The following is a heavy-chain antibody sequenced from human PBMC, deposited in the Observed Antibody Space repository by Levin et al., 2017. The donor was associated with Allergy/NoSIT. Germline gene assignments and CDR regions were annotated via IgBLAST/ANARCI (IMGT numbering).Heavy chain of an antibody. V-gene: IGHV4-59*01. CDR1: GGSISNYY. J-gene: IGHJ4*02. CDR2: IYYSGST. Sequence: SETLSLTCTVSGGSISNYYWSWIRQPPGKGLECIGYIYYSGSTNYNPSLKSRVTISVDTSKNLFSLNLSSVTAADTAVYYCARVASGTFDYWGQGTLVTVSS. D-gene: IGHD6-13*01. CDR3: ARVASGTFDY.